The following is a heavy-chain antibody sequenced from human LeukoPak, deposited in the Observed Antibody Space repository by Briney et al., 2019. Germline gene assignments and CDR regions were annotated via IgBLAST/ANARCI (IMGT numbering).Heavy chain of an antibody. J-gene: IGHJ6*02. V-gene: IGHV3-30*18. Sequence: EAGGSLRLSCAASGFTFSSYGMHWVRQAPGKGLEWVAVISYDGSNKYYADSVKGRFTISRDNSKNTLYLQMNSLRAEDTAVYYCAKDYYYDSSATPYYYYGMDVWGQGTTVTVSS. D-gene: IGHD3-22*01. CDR1: GFTFSSYG. CDR3: AKDYYYDSSATPYYYYGMDV. CDR2: ISYDGSNK.